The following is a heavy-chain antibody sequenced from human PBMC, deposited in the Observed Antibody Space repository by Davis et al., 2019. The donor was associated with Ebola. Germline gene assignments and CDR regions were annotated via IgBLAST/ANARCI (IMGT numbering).Heavy chain of an antibody. V-gene: IGHV3-73*01. CDR2: IRSKTNSYAT. CDR3: TTPHYYDSSGALFDY. Sequence: PGGSLRLSCAASGFTFSSYAMHWVRQASGKGLEWIGRIRSKTNSYATAYAASVKGRFTISRDDSKNTAYLQMNSLKTEDTAVYYCTTPHYYDSSGALFDYWGQGTLVTVSS. J-gene: IGHJ4*02. D-gene: IGHD3-22*01. CDR1: GFTFSSYA.